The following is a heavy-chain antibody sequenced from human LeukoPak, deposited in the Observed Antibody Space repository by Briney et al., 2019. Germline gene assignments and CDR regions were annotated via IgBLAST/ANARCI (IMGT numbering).Heavy chain of an antibody. V-gene: IGHV1-2*02. CDR2: IKSNSGDS. Sequence: ASMKVSCKASGFTFTDYYIHWQRQAPGQGLEWMGWIKSNSGDSKYAQKFQGRVTMTRDTSISTAYMELSRLRSDDTAVYYCARGSSDDFWSGYVCWFDPWGQGTLVTVSS. CDR3: ARGSSDDFWSGYVCWFDP. J-gene: IGHJ5*02. CDR1: GFTFTDYY. D-gene: IGHD3-3*01.